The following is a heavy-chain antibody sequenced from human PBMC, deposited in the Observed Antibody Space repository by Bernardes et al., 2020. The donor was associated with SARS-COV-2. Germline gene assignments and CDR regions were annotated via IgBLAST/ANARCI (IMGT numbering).Heavy chain of an antibody. CDR1: GFTFSSYA. D-gene: IGHD3-3*01. V-gene: IGHV3-30*04. Sequence: GGSLRLSCAASGFTFSSYAMHWVRQAPGKGLEWVAVISYDGSNKYYADSVKGRFTISRDNSKNTLYLQMNSLRAEDTAVYYCARENYDFWSGYYMQIDYWGQGTLVTVSS. CDR3: ARENYDFWSGYYMQIDY. J-gene: IGHJ4*02. CDR2: ISYDGSNK.